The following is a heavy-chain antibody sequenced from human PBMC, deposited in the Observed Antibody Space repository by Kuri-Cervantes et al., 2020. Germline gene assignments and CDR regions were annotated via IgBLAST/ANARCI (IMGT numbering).Heavy chain of an antibody. CDR1: GFTFSSYA. CDR2: ISGSGGST. D-gene: IGHD3-10*01. CDR3: AKEGSRYYYYGMDV. J-gene: IGHJ6*02. Sequence: GGSLRLSCAASGFTFSSYAMSWVRQAPGKGLEWVSVISGSGGSTYYADSVKGRFTISRDNSKNTLYLQMNSLRAEDTAVYYCAKEGSRYYYYGMDVWGQGTTVTVSS. V-gene: IGHV3-23*01.